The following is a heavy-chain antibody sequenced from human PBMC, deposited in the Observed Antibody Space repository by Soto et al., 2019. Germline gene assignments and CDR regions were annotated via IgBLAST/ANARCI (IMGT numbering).Heavy chain of an antibody. V-gene: IGHV1-69*13. Sequence: SVKVSCKASGGTFSSYAISWVRQAPGQGLEWIGGIIPIFGTANYAQKFQGRVTITADESTSTAYMELSSLRSEDTAVYYCARDLRHYYDSSGYYLSPYYYYGMDVWGQGTTVTVSS. CDR1: GGTFSSYA. CDR2: IIPIFGTA. CDR3: ARDLRHYYDSSGYYLSPYYYYGMDV. D-gene: IGHD3-22*01. J-gene: IGHJ6*02.